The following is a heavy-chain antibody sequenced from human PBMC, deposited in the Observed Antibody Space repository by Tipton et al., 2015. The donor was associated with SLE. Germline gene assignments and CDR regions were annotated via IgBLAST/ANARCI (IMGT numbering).Heavy chain of an antibody. D-gene: IGHD2-15*01. CDR1: GFTVSSNY. Sequence: QLVQSGGGLVQPGGPLRLSCAASGFTVSSNYMSWVRQAPGKGLEWVSVIYSGGSTYYADSVKGRFTISRDNSKNTLYLQMNSLRAEDTAVYYCARVGYCSGGSCLYWYFDLWGRGTLVTVSS. CDR2: IYSGGST. CDR3: ARVGYCSGGSCLYWYFDL. V-gene: IGHV3-53*04. J-gene: IGHJ2*01.